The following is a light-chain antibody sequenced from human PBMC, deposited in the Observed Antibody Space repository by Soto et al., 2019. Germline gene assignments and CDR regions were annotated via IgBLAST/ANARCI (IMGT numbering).Light chain of an antibody. CDR1: SSDIGGYNY. CDR2: EVS. J-gene: IGLJ1*01. Sequence: QSALTQPASVSGSPGQSITISCTGTSSDIGGYNYVSWYQQHPGKAPKLMIYEVSNRPSGVSNRFSASKSGNTASLTISGLQAEDEADYYCSSYTISNTRYVFGTGTKVTVL. CDR3: SSYTISNTRYV. V-gene: IGLV2-14*01.